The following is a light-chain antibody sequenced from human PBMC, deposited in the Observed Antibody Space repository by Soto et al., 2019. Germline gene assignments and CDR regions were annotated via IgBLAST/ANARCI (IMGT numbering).Light chain of an antibody. CDR1: QGISDY. CDR3: QKYDSAPYT. J-gene: IGKJ2*01. CDR2: AAS. V-gene: IGKV1-27*01. Sequence: DIQMTQSPSSLSVSIGDRVTITCRASQGISDYLAWYQQKPGKVPKLLIYAASTLHSEVPSRFSGSGSGTDFTLTISSLQPEDVATYYCQKYDSAPYTFGQGTKLEIK.